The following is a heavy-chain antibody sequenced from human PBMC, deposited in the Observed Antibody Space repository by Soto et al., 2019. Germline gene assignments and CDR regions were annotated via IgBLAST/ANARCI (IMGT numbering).Heavy chain of an antibody. D-gene: IGHD6-19*01. CDR1: RVAFSKFI. J-gene: IGHJ6*02. CDR3: AKVRYSSPMGYYYGMDV. CDR2: IIPIFGTA. V-gene: IGHV1-69*13. Sequence: SVKVSCKASRVAFSKFIVTWVRQAPGLGLEWVGGIIPIFGTANYAQKFQGRVTITADESTSTSYMEVNNLRSEDTAVYYCAKVRYSSPMGYYYGMDVWGQGTTVTVSS.